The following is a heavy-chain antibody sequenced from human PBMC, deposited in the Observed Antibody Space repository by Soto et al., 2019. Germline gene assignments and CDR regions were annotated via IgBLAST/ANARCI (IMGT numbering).Heavy chain of an antibody. CDR2: ISYDGSNK. Sequence: GGSLRLSCAASGFTFSSYAMHWVRQAPGKGLEWVAVISYDGSNKYYADSVKGRFTISRDNSKNTLYLQMISLRAEDTTVYYCAKSCGATAATAFDIWGQGTMVTVSS. J-gene: IGHJ3*02. V-gene: IGHV3-30*18. CDR3: AKSCGATAATAFDI. CDR1: GFTFSSYA. D-gene: IGHD2-15*01.